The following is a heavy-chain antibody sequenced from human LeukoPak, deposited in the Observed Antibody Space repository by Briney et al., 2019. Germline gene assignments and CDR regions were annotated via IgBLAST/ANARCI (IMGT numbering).Heavy chain of an antibody. CDR1: GFTFSSFG. Sequence: PGGSLRLSCAASGFTFSSFGMHWVRQAPGKGLEWVAGIWYDGSNEYYGDSVKGRFTIFRDNSRNTLYLQMNSLRAEDTAVYYCVKDLDRNDFWSGYWSDAFDDWGQGTKVFVSS. CDR3: VKDLDRNDFWSGYWSDAFDD. J-gene: IGHJ3*01. V-gene: IGHV3-33*06. CDR2: IWYDGSNE. D-gene: IGHD3-3*01.